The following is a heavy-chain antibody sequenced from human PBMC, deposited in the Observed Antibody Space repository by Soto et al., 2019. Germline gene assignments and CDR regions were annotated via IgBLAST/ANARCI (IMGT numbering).Heavy chain of an antibody. CDR1: GGSISSINNHFSNHY. CDR3: ARDKITGLFDY. V-gene: IGHV4-59*11. CDR2: IYYSGST. J-gene: IGHJ4*02. D-gene: IGHD2-8*02. Sequence: SETLSLTCTVSGGSISSINNHFSNHYCSWIRLSPGKGLEWIGYIYYSGSTNYNPSLKSRVTISVDTSKNQFSLKLSSVTAADTAVYYCARDKITGLFDYWGQGTLVTVSS.